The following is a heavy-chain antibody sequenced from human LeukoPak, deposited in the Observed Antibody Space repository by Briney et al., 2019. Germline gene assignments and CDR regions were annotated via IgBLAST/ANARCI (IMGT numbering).Heavy chain of an antibody. CDR1: GGTFGSYA. CDR3: ARDRHHCSSTSCYRANFVFEAFDI. V-gene: IGHV1-69*05. J-gene: IGHJ3*02. D-gene: IGHD2-2*02. Sequence: SVKVSCKASGGTFGSYAISWVRQAPGQGLEWMGGIIPIFGTANYAQKFQGRVTITTDESTSTAYMELSSLRSEDTAVYYCARDRHHCSSTSCYRANFVFEAFDIWGQGTMVTVSS. CDR2: IIPIFGTA.